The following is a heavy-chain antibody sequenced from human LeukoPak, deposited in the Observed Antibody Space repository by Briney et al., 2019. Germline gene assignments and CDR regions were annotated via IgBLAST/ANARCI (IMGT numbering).Heavy chain of an antibody. CDR1: GFTFSSYV. CDR3: AGDKTTGGWYEFDY. CDR2: ISGTGGTT. Sequence: GSLRLSCAASGFTFSSYVMSWVRQAPGKGLEWVSAISGTGGTTFYADPVKGRFTMSRDTSKNTVSLQMNSLRAEDTAVYYCAGDKTTGGWYEFDYWGQGTLVTVSS. V-gene: IGHV3-23*01. J-gene: IGHJ4*02. D-gene: IGHD6-19*01.